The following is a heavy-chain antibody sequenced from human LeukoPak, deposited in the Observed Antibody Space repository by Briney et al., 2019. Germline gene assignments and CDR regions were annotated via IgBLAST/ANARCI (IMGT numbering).Heavy chain of an antibody. CDR1: GFTFKSYW. CDR3: ARAQIVVVPGAIERGNFDY. CDR2: IKQDWSEQ. Sequence: GGSLSLFCAASGFTFKSYWMSWVRQAPPKGLDWVANIKQDWSEQYYVDSVKGRFTISRDNAKNSLYLQMDSLRAEDTAVFYCARAQIVVVPGAIERGNFDYWGQGTLVTVSS. D-gene: IGHD2-2*02. V-gene: IGHV3-7*05. J-gene: IGHJ4*02.